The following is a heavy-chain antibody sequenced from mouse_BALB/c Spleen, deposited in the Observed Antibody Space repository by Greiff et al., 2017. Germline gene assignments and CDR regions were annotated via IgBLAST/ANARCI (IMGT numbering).Heavy chain of an antibody. CDR2: ISYSGST. CDR1: GYSITSDYA. D-gene: IGHD2-3*01. Sequence: EVKLMESGPGLVKPSQSLSLTCTVTGYSITSDYAWNWIRQFPGNKLEWMGYISYSGSTSYNPSLKSRISITRDTSKNQFFLQLNSVTTEDTATYYCARGGWLLRNWYFDVWGAGTTVTVSS. J-gene: IGHJ1*01. CDR3: ARGGWLLRNWYFDV. V-gene: IGHV3-2*02.